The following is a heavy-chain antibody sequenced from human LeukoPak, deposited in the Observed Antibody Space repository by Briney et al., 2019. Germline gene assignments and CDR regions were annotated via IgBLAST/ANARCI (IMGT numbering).Heavy chain of an antibody. J-gene: IGHJ5*02. V-gene: IGHV1-8*03. CDR3: ARGSGGYYVRWFDP. Sequence: GASVKVSCKASGYTFTSYDINWVRQATGQGLEWMGWMNPNSGNTGYAQKFQGRVTITRNTSISTAYMELSSLRSEDTAVYYCARGSGGYYVRWFDPWGQGTLVTVSS. CDR2: MNPNSGNT. D-gene: IGHD1-26*01. CDR1: GYTFTSYD.